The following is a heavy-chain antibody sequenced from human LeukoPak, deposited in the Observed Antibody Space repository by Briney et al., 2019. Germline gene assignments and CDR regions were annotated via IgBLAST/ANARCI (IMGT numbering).Heavy chain of an antibody. CDR2: IFHSGST. J-gene: IGHJ3*02. CDR1: GGSITSTNW. V-gene: IGHV4-4*02. CDR3: ARDIGGSGTYYPDSDAFDI. D-gene: IGHD3-10*01. Sequence: SETLSLTCDVSGGSITSTNWWIWVRQPPGKGLEWIGEIFHSGSTNYNPSLKSRVTISVDKSKNQFSLKLSSVTAAGTAVYYCARDIGGSGTYYPDSDAFDIWGQGTMVTVSS.